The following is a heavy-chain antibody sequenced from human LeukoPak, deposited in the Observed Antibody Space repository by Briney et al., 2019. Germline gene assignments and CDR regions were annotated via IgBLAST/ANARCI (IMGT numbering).Heavy chain of an antibody. CDR3: ARADSSSWYQSPCYYYYMDV. D-gene: IGHD6-13*01. CDR1: GGSISSHY. V-gene: IGHV4-59*11. J-gene: IGHJ6*03. CDR2: IYYSGST. Sequence: SEALSLTCTVSGGSISSHYWSWIRQPPGKGLEWIGYIYYSGSTNYNPSLKSRVTISVDTSKNQFSLKLSSVTAADTAVYYCARADSSSWYQSPCYYYYMDVWGKGTTVTVSS.